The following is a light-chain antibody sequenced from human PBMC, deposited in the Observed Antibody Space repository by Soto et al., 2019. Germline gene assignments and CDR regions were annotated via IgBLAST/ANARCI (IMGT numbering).Light chain of an antibody. J-gene: IGKJ3*01. CDR1: QSVSSY. V-gene: IGKV3-11*01. CDR2: DAS. CDR3: QQRSNWTPRFT. Sequence: EIVLTQSPATLSLSPGERATLSCRASQSVSSYLAWYQQKPGQAPRLLIYDASNRATGIPARFSGSGSGTDFALTISSLEPEDFAVYYCQQRSNWTPRFTFGPGNKVDIK.